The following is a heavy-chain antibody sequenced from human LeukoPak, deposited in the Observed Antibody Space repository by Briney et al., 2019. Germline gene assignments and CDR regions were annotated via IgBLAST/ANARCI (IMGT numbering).Heavy chain of an antibody. CDR2: ISWNSGSI. V-gene: IGHV3-9*01. Sequence: GGSLRLSCAASGFTFDDYAMHWVRQAPGKGLEWVSGISWNSGSIGYADSVKGRFTISRDNAKNSLYLQMNSLRAEDTALYYCAKGKGGGYFGYWGQGTLVTVSS. CDR3: AKGKGGGYFGY. CDR1: GFTFDDYA. J-gene: IGHJ4*02. D-gene: IGHD2-21*01.